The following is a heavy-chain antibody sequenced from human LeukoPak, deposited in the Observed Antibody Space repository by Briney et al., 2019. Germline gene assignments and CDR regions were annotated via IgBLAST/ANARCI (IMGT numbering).Heavy chain of an antibody. V-gene: IGHV3-23*01. Sequence: PGGSLRLSCAASGFTFSTYAMSWVRQAPGKGLEWVSAISGSGGSTYYADSVKGRFTISRDNSKNTLYLQMNSLRAEDTAVYYCAKAHVGATLRSPLGYWGQGTLVTVSS. CDR3: AKAHVGATLRSPLGY. CDR1: GFTFSTYA. D-gene: IGHD1-26*01. CDR2: ISGSGGST. J-gene: IGHJ4*02.